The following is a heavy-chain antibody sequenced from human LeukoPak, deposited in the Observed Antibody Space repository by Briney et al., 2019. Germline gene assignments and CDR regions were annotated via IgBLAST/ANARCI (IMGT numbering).Heavy chain of an antibody. CDR2: ISSSSSYI. Sequence: PGGSLRLSCVASGFTFSSYSMNWVRQAPGKGLEWVSSISSSSSYIYYADSVKGRFTISRDNAKNSLYLQMNSPRAEDTAVYYCAREAYYYGSGSYWDFDYWGQGTLVTVSS. CDR1: GFTFSSYS. CDR3: AREAYYYGSGSYWDFDY. D-gene: IGHD3-10*01. J-gene: IGHJ4*02. V-gene: IGHV3-21*01.